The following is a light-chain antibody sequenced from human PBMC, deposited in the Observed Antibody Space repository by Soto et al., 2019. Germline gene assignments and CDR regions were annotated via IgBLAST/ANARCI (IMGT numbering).Light chain of an antibody. V-gene: IGKV3-11*01. Sequence: EIVLTQSPASLSLSTAERATLSCRASQSVDSTYLAWYQQKPGQAPRLPIYDASNRATGIPARFSGSGSGTDFTLTISSLEPDDFAVYYCQHRSNWLAFGGGTKVDIK. J-gene: IGKJ4*01. CDR3: QHRSNWLA. CDR1: QSVDSTY. CDR2: DAS.